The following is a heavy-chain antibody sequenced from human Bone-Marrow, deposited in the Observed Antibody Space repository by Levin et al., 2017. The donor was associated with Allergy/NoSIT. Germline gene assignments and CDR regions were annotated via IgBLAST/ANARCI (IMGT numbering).Heavy chain of an antibody. J-gene: IGHJ4*02. CDR2: IKSKTDGGTT. V-gene: IGHV3-15*01. D-gene: IGHD3-22*01. Sequence: GESLKISCAASGFTFSNAWMSWVRQAPGKGLQWVGRIKSKTDGGTTDYAAPVKGRFTISRDDSKNTLYLQMNSLKTEDTAVYFCTTDDYYDSSGYKAAFDNWGQGTLVTVSS. CDR1: GFTFSNAW. CDR3: TTDDYYDSSGYKAAFDN.